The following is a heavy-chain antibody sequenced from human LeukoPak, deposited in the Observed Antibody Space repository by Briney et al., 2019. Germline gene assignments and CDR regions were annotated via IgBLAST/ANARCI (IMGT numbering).Heavy chain of an antibody. D-gene: IGHD6-6*01. V-gene: IGHV4-39*07. CDR2: IYYSGNT. CDR3: ARDTHYSSSSGYYYYYMNV. CDR1: GDSISSSNSY. Sequence: SETLSLTCTVSGDSISSSNSYWGWIRQPPGKGLEWIGSIYYSGNTYYNASLKSRVTISVDTSKNQFSLKLTSVTAADTAVYYCARDTHYSSSSGYYYYYMNVWGKGTTVTVSS. J-gene: IGHJ6*03.